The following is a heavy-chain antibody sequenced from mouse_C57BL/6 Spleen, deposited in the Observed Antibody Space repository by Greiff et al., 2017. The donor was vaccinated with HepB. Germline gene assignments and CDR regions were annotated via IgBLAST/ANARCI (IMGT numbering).Heavy chain of an antibody. CDR2: IDPSDSYT. J-gene: IGHJ3*01. CDR1: GYTFTSYW. V-gene: IGHV1-59*01. D-gene: IGHD2-4*01. CDR3: ARGGYDYSFAD. Sequence: QVQLKQPGAELVRPGTSVKLSCKASGYTFTSYWMHWVKQRPGQGLEWIGVIDPSDSYTNYNQKFKGKATLTVDTSSSTVYMQLSSLTSEDSAVYCCARGGYDYSFADWGQGTLVTVSA.